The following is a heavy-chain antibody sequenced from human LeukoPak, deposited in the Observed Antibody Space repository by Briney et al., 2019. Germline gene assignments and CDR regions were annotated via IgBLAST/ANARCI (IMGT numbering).Heavy chain of an antibody. V-gene: IGHV3-7*01. CDR3: ARYGNNVDNAFDI. D-gene: IGHD4-17*01. CDR1: AFTFWSYW. J-gene: IGHJ3*02. CDR2: IKEDGSEN. Sequence: PGGSLRLSCAASAFTFWSYWMGWVRQAPGQGLGWVANIKEDGSENYYVDSVKGRFTISRDNAENSLYLQMNSLSVEDTALYYCARYGNNVDNAFDIWGQGTMVTVSS.